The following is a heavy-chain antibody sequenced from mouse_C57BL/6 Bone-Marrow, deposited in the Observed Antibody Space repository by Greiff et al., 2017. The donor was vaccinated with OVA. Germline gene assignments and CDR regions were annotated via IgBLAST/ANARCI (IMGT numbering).Heavy chain of an antibody. CDR2: ISAGGSYT. V-gene: IGHV5-4*03. D-gene: IGHD2-3*01. CDR1: GFTFSSYA. Sequence: EVKVVESGGGLVKPGGSLKLSCAASGFTFSSYAMSWVRQTPEKRLEWVATISAGGSYTYYPDNVKGRFTLSRDTAKNNLYLQMGHLKSEDTAMYYCASDGGYWGQGTPLTVSS. J-gene: IGHJ2*01. CDR3: ASDGGY.